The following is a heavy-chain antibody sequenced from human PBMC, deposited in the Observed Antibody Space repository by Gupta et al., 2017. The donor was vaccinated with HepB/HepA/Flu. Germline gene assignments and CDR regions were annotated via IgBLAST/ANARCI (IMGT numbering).Heavy chain of an antibody. CDR2: ISFDGKTK. D-gene: IGHD3-22*01. CDR3: ARSMYYDTSGLGY. V-gene: IGHV3-30*01. J-gene: IGHJ4*02. Sequence: PGKGLEWVALISFDGKTKYYADSVKGRVTISRDNSKNTLYLQMNSLRAEDTSVYYCARSMYYDTSGLGYWSQGTLVTVSS.